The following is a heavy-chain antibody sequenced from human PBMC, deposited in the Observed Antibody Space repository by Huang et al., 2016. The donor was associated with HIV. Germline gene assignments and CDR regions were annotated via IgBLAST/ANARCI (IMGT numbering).Heavy chain of an antibody. D-gene: IGHD6-19*01. V-gene: IGHV5-51*03. CDR3: ARRQWLRQTWGAFNI. J-gene: IGHJ3*02. Sequence: QLVQSGAEVKKPGESLKISCKGSGDTFTNSWIGWVRQMPGKGLEGMGLIYPSDPDTKYSPSFQVQCTLSADKSISTAFLQWSSLKASDTAMYYCARRQWLRQTWGAFNIWGQGTMVIVSS. CDR1: GDTFTNSW. CDR2: IYPSDPDT.